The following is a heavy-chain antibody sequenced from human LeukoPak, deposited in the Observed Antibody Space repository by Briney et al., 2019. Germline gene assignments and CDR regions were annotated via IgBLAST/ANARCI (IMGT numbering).Heavy chain of an antibody. CDR1: GGSISSGAYY. CDR2: IYSTGST. CDR3: ATLAYCGGCCYSGAFDI. J-gene: IGHJ3*02. V-gene: IGHV4-31*03. D-gene: IGHD2-21*02. Sequence: SETLSLTCTVSGGSISSGAYYWSWIRQHPGKGLDWIGYIYSTGSTYYNPSLKSRVTMSLDTSNNQFSLKLSSVTAADTAVYYCATLAYCGGCCYSGAFDIWGQGTMVTVSS.